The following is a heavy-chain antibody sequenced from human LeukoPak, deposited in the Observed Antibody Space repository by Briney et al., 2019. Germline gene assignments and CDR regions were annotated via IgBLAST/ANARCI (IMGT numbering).Heavy chain of an antibody. J-gene: IGHJ4*02. CDR3: ARFYYDILTGYYYFDY. V-gene: IGHV4-59*08. CDR2: IYYSGST. D-gene: IGHD3-9*01. Sequence: SETLSLTCTVSGGSLSSYYWSWIRQPPGKGLEWIGYIYYSGSTNYNPSLKSRVTISIETSKNQFSLKLSSVTAADTAVYYCARFYYDILTGYYYFDYWGQGTLVTVSS. CDR1: GGSLSSYY.